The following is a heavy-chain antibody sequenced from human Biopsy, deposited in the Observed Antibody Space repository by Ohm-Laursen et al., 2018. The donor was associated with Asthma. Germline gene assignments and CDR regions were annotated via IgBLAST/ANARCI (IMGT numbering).Heavy chain of an antibody. CDR2: ISYTGSA. CDR3: ARHWDWGSFFDY. V-gene: IGHV4-39*01. J-gene: IGHJ4*02. CDR1: GGSMSSSSYY. D-gene: IGHD7-27*01. Sequence: SETLSLTCTVSGGSMSSSSYYWGWIRQPPGKGLEWMGSISYTGSAYHNPSLKSRVTISEDTTKTHFSQKLSSVTAADTAVYYCARHWDWGSFFDYWGQGTPVTVSS.